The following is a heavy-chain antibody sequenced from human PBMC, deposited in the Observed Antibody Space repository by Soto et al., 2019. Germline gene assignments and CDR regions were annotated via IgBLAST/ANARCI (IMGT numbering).Heavy chain of an antibody. CDR3: ARMGIVATYYYGMDV. CDR1: GYTFTGYY. CDR2: INPNSGGT. J-gene: IGHJ6*02. D-gene: IGHD5-12*01. V-gene: IGHV1-2*04. Sequence: GASVKVSCNASGYTFTGYYMHCVRQAPGQGLEWMGWINPNSGGTNYAQKFQGWVTMTRDTSISTAYMELSRLRSDDTAVYYCARMGIVATYYYGMDVWGQGTTVTV.